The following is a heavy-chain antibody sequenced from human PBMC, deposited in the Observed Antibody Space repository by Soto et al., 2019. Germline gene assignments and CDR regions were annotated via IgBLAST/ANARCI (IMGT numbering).Heavy chain of an antibody. V-gene: IGHV3-23*01. Sequence: PGGSLRLSCAGSGFIFSSYAMSWVRQAPGKGLEWVSGISGSGGSTYYADSVKGRFTISRDNSKNTLYLQMNSLRADDTAVYFCPKDEVVGVTAPPSAPWGHGTLVPVSP. CDR3: PKDEVVGVTAPPSAP. J-gene: IGHJ5*02. CDR1: GFIFSSYA. D-gene: IGHD2-21*02. CDR2: ISGSGGST.